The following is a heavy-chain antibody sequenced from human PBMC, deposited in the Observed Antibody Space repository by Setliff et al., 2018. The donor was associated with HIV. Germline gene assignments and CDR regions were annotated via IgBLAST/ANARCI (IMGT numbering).Heavy chain of an antibody. Sequence: SETLSLTCTVSGGSISRSDYYWGWIRQPSGKGLEWIGSFYDGGSTYYNPSLKSRVTISVDTSKNQFSLNLSSLTAADTAVYYCARMDPRLTYNDYWGQGTLVTVSS. J-gene: IGHJ4*02. V-gene: IGHV4-39*01. CDR2: FYDGGST. CDR3: ARMDPRLTYNDY. D-gene: IGHD1-1*01. CDR1: GGSISRSDYY.